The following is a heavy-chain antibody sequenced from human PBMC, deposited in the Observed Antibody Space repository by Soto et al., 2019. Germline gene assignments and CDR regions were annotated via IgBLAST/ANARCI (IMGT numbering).Heavy chain of an antibody. V-gene: IGHV1-46*01. Sequence: QVQLVQSGAEVKEPGASVKISCKASGHTFTSSYIHWVRQAPGQGLEWIGLINPGAGSASYAQMFQGRVTMTRDTSTSTVYMELSSLRSEETAVYYCARDHSGDYYGSGTYYLDPWGQGTLVTISS. CDR3: ARDHSGDYYGSGTYYLDP. J-gene: IGHJ5*02. CDR2: INPGAGSA. D-gene: IGHD3-10*01. CDR1: GHTFTSSY.